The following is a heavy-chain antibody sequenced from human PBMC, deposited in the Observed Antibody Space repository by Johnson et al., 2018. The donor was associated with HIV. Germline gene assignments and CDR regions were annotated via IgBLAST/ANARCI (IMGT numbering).Heavy chain of an antibody. D-gene: IGHD3-9*01. CDR3: AKVRGILRYRGADAFDI. V-gene: IGHV3-23*04. CDR1: GFTFSSYA. J-gene: IGHJ3*02. Sequence: VQLVESGGGLVQPGGSLRLSCAASGFTFSSYAMSWVRQAPGKGLEWVSAISGSGGSTYYADSVKGRFTISRDNSKNTLYLQMNSLRAEDTAVYYCAKVRGILRYRGADAFDIWGQGTMVTVSS. CDR2: ISGSGGST.